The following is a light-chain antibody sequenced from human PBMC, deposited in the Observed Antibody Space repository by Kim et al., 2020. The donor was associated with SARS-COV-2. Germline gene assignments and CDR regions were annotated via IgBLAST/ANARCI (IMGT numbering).Light chain of an antibody. V-gene: IGKV1-8*01. J-gene: IGKJ2*01. Sequence: SASTGDRVTITCRARQAIGSYLAWYQQKPGKAPKLLIYAASTLQSGVPSRFSGSGSGTDFTLTITCLQSEDFATYYCQQYYSHPYTFAQGTKLEI. CDR1: QAIGSY. CDR3: QQYYSHPYT. CDR2: AAS.